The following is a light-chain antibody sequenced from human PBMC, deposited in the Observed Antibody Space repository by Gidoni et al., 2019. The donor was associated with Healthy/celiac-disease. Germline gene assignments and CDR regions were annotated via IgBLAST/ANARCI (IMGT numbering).Light chain of an antibody. V-gene: IGKV3-15*01. Sequence: DIVMPQSPATLSVSPGERATLACRASQSVSSNLAWYQQKPGQAPRLLIYGASTRATGIPARFSGSGSGTEFTLTISSLQSEDFAVYYCQQYNNWPPGFGGGTKVEIK. CDR2: GAS. CDR1: QSVSSN. CDR3: QQYNNWPPG. J-gene: IGKJ4*02.